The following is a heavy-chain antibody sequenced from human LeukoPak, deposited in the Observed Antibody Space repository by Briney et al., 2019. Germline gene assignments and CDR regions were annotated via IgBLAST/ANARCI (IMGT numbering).Heavy chain of an antibody. CDR1: GGSISSYY. D-gene: IGHD2-21*02. Sequence: SETLSLTCTVSGGSISSYYWSWIRQPPGKGLEWIGYIYYSGSTNYNPSLKSRVTISVDTSKNQFSLKLSSVAAADTAVYYCARICGGDCYSDYWGQGTLVTVSS. V-gene: IGHV4-59*08. CDR2: IYYSGST. CDR3: ARICGGDCYSDY. J-gene: IGHJ4*02.